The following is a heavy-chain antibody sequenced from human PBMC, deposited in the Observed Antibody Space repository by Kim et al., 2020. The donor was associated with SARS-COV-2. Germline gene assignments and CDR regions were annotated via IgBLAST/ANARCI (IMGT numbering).Heavy chain of an antibody. Sequence: ADSGKGRFTISRDNAKNTLYLQMNSLRAEDTAVYYCARRAYSSGWWYFDYWGQGTLVTVSP. CDR3: ARRAYSSGWWYFDY. D-gene: IGHD6-19*01. V-gene: IGHV3-74*01. J-gene: IGHJ4*02.